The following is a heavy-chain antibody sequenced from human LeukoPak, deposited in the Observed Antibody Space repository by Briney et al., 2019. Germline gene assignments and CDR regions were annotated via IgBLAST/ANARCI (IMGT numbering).Heavy chain of an antibody. CDR1: GFTFSSYA. Sequence: GGSLRLSCAASGFTFSSYAMSWVRQAPGKGLEWVSAISGSGGSTYYADSVKGRFTVSRDNSKTTLYLQMNSLRADDTAVYYCAKGGPTGSNYFDFWGQGTLVTVSS. V-gene: IGHV3-23*01. CDR2: ISGSGGST. J-gene: IGHJ4*02. CDR3: AKGGPTGSNYFDF. D-gene: IGHD1-26*01.